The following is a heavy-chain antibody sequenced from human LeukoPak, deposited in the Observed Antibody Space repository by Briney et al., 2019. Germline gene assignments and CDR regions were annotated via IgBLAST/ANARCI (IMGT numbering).Heavy chain of an antibody. V-gene: IGHV4-4*02. CDR1: GGSVTSTNW. CDR2: VHLDAKT. CDR3: AREGGFYRPLDY. Sequence: PSETLSLTCAVSGGSVTSTNWWSWVRQPPGRGLEWIGVVHLDAKTNYNPSLRSRLIMSVDLPENYISLQLTSVTAADTAVYYCAREGGFYRPLDYSGQGTMVTVSS. J-gene: IGHJ4*02. D-gene: IGHD3-3*01.